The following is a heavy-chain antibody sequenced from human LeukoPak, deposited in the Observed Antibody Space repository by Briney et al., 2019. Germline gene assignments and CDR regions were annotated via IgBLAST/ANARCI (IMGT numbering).Heavy chain of an antibody. CDR1: GYTFTGYY. Sequence: ASVKVSCKASGYTFTGYYMHWVRQAPGQGLEWMGWINPNSGGTNYAQKFQGRVTMTRDASISTAYMELRSLRSDDTAVYYCARVRIAAAANGDYWGQGTLVTVSS. V-gene: IGHV1-2*02. CDR3: ARVRIAAAANGDY. J-gene: IGHJ4*02. CDR2: INPNSGGT. D-gene: IGHD6-13*01.